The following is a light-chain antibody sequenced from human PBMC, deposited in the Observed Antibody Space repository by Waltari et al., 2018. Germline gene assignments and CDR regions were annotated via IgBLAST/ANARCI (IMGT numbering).Light chain of an antibody. V-gene: IGLV3-19*01. J-gene: IGLJ2*01. CDR1: SLRSYY. Sequence: SSELTQDPAVSVALGQTVRITCQGDSLRSYYASWYQQKPAQAPVLVMYAKNNRPSGIPDRFSGSRSGNTASLSITGAQAEDEADYYCNSRDRSGNHLVFGGGTTLTVL. CDR2: AKN. CDR3: NSRDRSGNHLV.